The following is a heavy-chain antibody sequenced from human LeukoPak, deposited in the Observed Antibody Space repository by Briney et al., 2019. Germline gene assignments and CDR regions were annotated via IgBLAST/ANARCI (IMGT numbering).Heavy chain of an antibody. CDR2: INPNSGGT. CDR1: GYTFKGYY. Sequence: ASLKVSCTASGYTFKGYYMHWVRQAPGKGLEWMGWINPNSGGTNYAQKFQGRVTMTRDTSISTAYMELSRLRSDDTAVYYCASLRMRGGSQHYYYGMDVWGQGTTVTVSS. J-gene: IGHJ6*02. V-gene: IGHV1-2*02. D-gene: IGHD5-12*01. CDR3: ASLRMRGGSQHYYYGMDV.